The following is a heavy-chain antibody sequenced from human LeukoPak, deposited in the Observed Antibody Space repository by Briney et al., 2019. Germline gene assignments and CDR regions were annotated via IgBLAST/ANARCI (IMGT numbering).Heavy chain of an antibody. CDR3: ARSFLYARSCYYYID. V-gene: IGHV3-74*01. CDR2: INPDGSGT. D-gene: IGHD3-22*01. CDR1: GFTFSNYW. J-gene: IGHJ4*02. Sequence: GGSLRLSCATSGFTFSNYWMHWVRQAPGKGLVWVSHINPDGSGTNYADSVKGRFTISRDNAKNKLYLQMNSLNGEDTAMYYCARSFLYARSCYYYIDWGQGTLVTVSS.